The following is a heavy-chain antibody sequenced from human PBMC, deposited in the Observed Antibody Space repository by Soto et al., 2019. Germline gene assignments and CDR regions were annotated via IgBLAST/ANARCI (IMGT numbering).Heavy chain of an antibody. J-gene: IGHJ4*02. D-gene: IGHD1-1*01. CDR3: ARGRYGDY. Sequence: QVHLVQSGAEVKKPGASVKVSCKGSGYTFTTYGITWVRQAPGQGLEWMGWISAHNGNTNYAQKLQGRVTVTRDTSKSTAYMELRSLRSDVTGVYYCARGRYGDYWGQGALVTVSS. V-gene: IGHV1-18*01. CDR1: GYTFTTYG. CDR2: ISAHNGNT.